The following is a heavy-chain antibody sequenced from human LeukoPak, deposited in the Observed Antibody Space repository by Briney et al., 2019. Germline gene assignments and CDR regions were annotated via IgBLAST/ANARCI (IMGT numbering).Heavy chain of an antibody. CDR1: GSSFTSDW. Sequence: GTPLQTCCNGSGSSFTSDWIWGVGQLPGKSLEWMGIIYPGDSDTRYSPSFQGQVTISADKSISTAYLQWSSLKASDTAMYYCARGVTHYYDSSGYYASWFDPWGQGTLVTVSS. CDR2: IYPGDSDT. D-gene: IGHD3-22*01. V-gene: IGHV5-51*03. CDR3: ARGVTHYYDSSGYYASWFDP. J-gene: IGHJ5*02.